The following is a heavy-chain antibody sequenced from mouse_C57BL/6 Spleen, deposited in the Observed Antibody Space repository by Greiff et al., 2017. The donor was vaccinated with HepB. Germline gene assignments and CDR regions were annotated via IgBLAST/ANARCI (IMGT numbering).Heavy chain of an antibody. CDR2: IDPNSGGT. J-gene: IGHJ3*01. D-gene: IGHD2-3*01. Sequence: QVQLQQPGAELVKPGASVKLSCKASGYTFTSYWMHWVKQRPGRGLEWIGRIDPNSGGTKYTEKFKSKATLTVDKPSSTSYMQLSSLTSEDSAVYYCARSTYAGYHAWFAYWGQGTLVTVSA. V-gene: IGHV1-72*01. CDR3: ARSTYAGYHAWFAY. CDR1: GYTFTSYW.